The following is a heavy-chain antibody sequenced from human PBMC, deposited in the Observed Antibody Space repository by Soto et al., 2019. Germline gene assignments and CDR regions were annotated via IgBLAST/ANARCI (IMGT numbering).Heavy chain of an antibody. CDR3: ASGKGWDYGMDV. CDR2: IKQDGGEI. CDR1: GMNFGNYW. D-gene: IGHD1-26*01. Sequence: EVQLVESGGALVQPGGSLRLSCAASGMNFGNYWMSWVRQAPGKGLEWVANIKQDGGEIYYLKSVKGRFTISRDNARASLYLQMNSLRAEDTAVYYCASGKGWDYGMDVWGQGTTVTVS. J-gene: IGHJ6*02. V-gene: IGHV3-7*03.